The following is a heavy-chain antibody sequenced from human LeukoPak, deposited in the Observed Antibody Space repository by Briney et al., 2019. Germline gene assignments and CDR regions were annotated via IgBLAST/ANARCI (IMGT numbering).Heavy chain of an antibody. CDR1: GFTFSSYS. V-gene: IGHV3-21*01. J-gene: IGHJ5*02. D-gene: IGHD3-16*02. CDR2: ISSSSYI. CDR3: ARTGGLSLRDWFDP. Sequence: GSLRLSCAASGFTFSSYSMNWVRQAPGKGLEWVSSISSSSYIYYADSVKGRFTISRDNAKNSLYLQMNSLRAEDTAVYYCARTGGLSLRDWFDPWGQGTLVTVSS.